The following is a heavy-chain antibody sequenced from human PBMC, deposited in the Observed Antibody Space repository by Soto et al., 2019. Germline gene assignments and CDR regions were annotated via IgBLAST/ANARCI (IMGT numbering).Heavy chain of an antibody. CDR3: ARGRGCSGGSCYRYYYYGMDV. J-gene: IGHJ6*02. CDR1: GGSFSGYY. D-gene: IGHD2-15*01. CDR2: INHSGST. Sequence: KPSETLSLTCAVYGGSFSGYYWSWIRQPPGKGLEWIGEINHSGSTNYNPSLKSRVTISVDTSKNQFSLKLSSVTAADTAVYYCARGRGCSGGSCYRYYYYGMDVWGQGTTVTVSS. V-gene: IGHV4-34*01.